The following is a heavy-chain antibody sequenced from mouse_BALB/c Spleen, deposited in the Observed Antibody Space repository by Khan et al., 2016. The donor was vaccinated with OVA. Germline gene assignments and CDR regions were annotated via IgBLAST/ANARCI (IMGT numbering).Heavy chain of an antibody. Sequence: QVQLQQPGAELVNPGASVNLSCKASGYTLTSYWMHWVKQRPGQGLEWIGEINPSNGRTNYNEKFKSKAKLTVDKSSSPAYMQLSSPTSEDSAVYYCSRLIINFDYWGQGTTLTVSS. CDR2: INPSNGRT. CDR1: GYTLTSYW. J-gene: IGHJ2*01. V-gene: IGHV1S81*02. CDR3: SRLIINFDY.